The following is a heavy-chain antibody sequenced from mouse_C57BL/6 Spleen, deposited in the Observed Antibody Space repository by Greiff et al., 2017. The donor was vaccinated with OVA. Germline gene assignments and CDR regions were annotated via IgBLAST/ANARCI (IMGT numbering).Heavy chain of an antibody. CDR1: GYTFTSYW. D-gene: IGHD2-3*01. J-gene: IGHJ3*01. CDR2: IDPSDGYT. CDR3: ARVDGYYGGFAY. Sequence: QVQLQQPGAELVKPGASVKLSCKASGYTFTSYWMQWVKQRPGQGLEWIGEIDPSDGYTNYTQKFKGKATLTVDTSSSTAYMQLSSLTSEDSAVYYGARVDGYYGGFAYWGQGTLVTVSA. V-gene: IGHV1-50*01.